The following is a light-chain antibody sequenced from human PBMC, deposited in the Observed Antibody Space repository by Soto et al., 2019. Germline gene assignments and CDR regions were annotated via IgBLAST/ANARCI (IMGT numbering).Light chain of an antibody. Sequence: QSALTQPASVSGSPGQSITISCTGTSSDVGGYNYVSWYQQHPGKAPKLMIYEVSNRPSGVSNRFSCSKSGNTASLTISGLHAEDEADYYCSSYTSSSTYVFGTGTKLTVL. CDR2: EVS. V-gene: IGLV2-14*01. CDR1: SSDVGGYNY. CDR3: SSYTSSSTYV. J-gene: IGLJ1*01.